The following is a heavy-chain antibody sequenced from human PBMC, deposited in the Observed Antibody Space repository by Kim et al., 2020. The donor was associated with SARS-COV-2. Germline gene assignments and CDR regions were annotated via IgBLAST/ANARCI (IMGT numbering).Heavy chain of an antibody. D-gene: IGHD5-12*01. CDR3: AKDRKWLRPLRYYYGMDV. CDR2: ISGSGGST. V-gene: IGHV3-23*01. J-gene: IGHJ6*02. Sequence: GGSLRLSCAASGFTFSSYAMSWVRQAPGKGLEWVSAISGSGGSTYYADSVKGRFTISRDNSKNTLYLQMNSLRAEDTAVYYCAKDRKWLRPLRYYYGMDVWGQGTTVTVSS. CDR1: GFTFSSYA.